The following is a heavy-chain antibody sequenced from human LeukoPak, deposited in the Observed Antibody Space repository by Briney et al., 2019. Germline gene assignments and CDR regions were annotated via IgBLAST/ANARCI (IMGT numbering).Heavy chain of an antibody. D-gene: IGHD3-22*01. CDR2: IYSGGST. V-gene: IGHV3-66*01. J-gene: IGHJ4*02. CDR1: EFSVGSNY. CDR3: ARDKYYYDSSGHLGFDY. Sequence: GGSLRLSCAASEFSVGSNYMTWVRQAPGKGLEWVSLIYSGGSTYYADSVKGRFTISRDNSKNTLYLQMNSLRAEDTAVYYCARDKYYYDSSGHLGFDYWGQGTLVTVSS.